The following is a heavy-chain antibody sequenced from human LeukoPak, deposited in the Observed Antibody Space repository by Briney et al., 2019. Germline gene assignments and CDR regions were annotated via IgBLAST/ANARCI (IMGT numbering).Heavy chain of an antibody. D-gene: IGHD3-9*01. CDR2: INHSEST. Sequence: KPSETLSLTCAVYGGSFSGYYWSWIRQPPGKGLEWIGEINHSESTNYNPSLKSRVTISVDTSKNQFSLKLSSVTAADTAVYYCARGHEYFDWLSYWGQGTLVTVSS. V-gene: IGHV4-34*01. CDR3: ARGHEYFDWLSY. J-gene: IGHJ4*02. CDR1: GGSFSGYY.